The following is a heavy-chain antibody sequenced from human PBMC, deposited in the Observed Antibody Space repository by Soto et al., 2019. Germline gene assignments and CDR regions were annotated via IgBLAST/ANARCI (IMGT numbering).Heavy chain of an antibody. CDR3: ARANYYNKYFDY. Sequence: SETLSLTCTVSGDSISSGDYYRSWIRQPPGKCLEWIGYIYYSGSTYYNPSLKSRVTISVDTSKNQFSLKLNSVTAADTAVYYCARANYYNKYFDYWGQGTLVTVYS. J-gene: IGHJ4*02. V-gene: IGHV4-30-4*01. D-gene: IGHD3-22*01. CDR2: IYYSGST. CDR1: GDSISSGDYY.